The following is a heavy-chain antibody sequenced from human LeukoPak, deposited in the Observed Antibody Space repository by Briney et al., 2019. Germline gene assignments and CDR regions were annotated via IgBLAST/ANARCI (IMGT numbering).Heavy chain of an antibody. Sequence: PGGSLRLSCAASGFTFSSYSMNWVRQAPGKGLEWVSSISSSSSYIYYADSVKGRFTISRDNAKNSLYLQVNSLRAKDTAVYYCARGRGRFGGYWGQGTLVTVSS. D-gene: IGHD3-16*01. CDR1: GFTFSSYS. CDR2: ISSSSSYI. J-gene: IGHJ4*02. V-gene: IGHV3-21*01. CDR3: ARGRGRFGGY.